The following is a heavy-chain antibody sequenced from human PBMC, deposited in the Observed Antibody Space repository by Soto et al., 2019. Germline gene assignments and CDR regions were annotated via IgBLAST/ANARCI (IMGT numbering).Heavy chain of an antibody. Sequence: PGGSLRLSCAASGFTFSSYAMSWVRQAPGKGLEWVSAISGSGGSTYYADSVKGRFTISRDNSKNTLYLQMNSLRAEDTAVYYCAKDSVDYAYYYGSGSRDPWGQGTLVTVSS. J-gene: IGHJ5*02. CDR1: GFTFSSYA. D-gene: IGHD3-10*01. V-gene: IGHV3-23*01. CDR3: AKDSVDYAYYYGSGSRDP. CDR2: ISGSGGST.